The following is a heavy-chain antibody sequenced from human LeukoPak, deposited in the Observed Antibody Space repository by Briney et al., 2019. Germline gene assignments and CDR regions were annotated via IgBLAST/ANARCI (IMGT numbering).Heavy chain of an antibody. Sequence: HPGGSLRLSCAASGFTFSSYAMHWVRQAPGKGLEYVSAISSNGGSTYYANSVKGRFTISRDNSKNTLYLQMGSLRAEDTAVYKCAKYILYHGAFDIWGQGTMVTVSS. CDR2: ISSNGGST. CDR1: GFTFSSYA. D-gene: IGHD2-8*01. V-gene: IGHV3-64*01. CDR3: AKYILYHGAFDI. J-gene: IGHJ3*02.